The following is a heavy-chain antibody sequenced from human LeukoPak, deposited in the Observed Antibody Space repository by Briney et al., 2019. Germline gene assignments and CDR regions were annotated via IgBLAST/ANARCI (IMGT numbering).Heavy chain of an antibody. CDR2: ISISGGTI. CDR1: GFTFSTFW. J-gene: IGHJ4*02. V-gene: IGHV3-11*04. Sequence: PGGSLRLSCAASGFTFSTFWMSWIRQAPGKGLEWISYISISGGTIYYAESVKGRFTISRDNAKSSLYLQMNSLRGEDTAVYYCARVGQFDSWGQGTLVTVSS. CDR3: ARVGQFDS.